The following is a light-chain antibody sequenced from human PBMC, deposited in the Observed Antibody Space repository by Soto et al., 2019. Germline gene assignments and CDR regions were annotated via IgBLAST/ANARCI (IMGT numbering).Light chain of an antibody. V-gene: IGKV1-5*03. J-gene: IGKJ1*01. CDR1: QSISSW. Sequence: DIQMTQSPSTLSASVGDRVTITCRASQSISSWFAWYQQKPGKAPKLLIYKASSLESGVPSRFSGSGSGTEFTLTISSLQPDDFATYYCQQYNSYPWTFGQGTKVESK. CDR2: KAS. CDR3: QQYNSYPWT.